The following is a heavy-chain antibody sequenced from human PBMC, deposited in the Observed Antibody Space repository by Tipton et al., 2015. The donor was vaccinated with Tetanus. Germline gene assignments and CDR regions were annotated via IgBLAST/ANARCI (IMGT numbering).Heavy chain of an antibody. Sequence: LRLSCNVSGASINAGGYLWTWVRQPPGKGLEWLAYISSSGSTNSNYSLKSRITISRDTSKNRFSLNLSSVTAADTAVYFCARANFDFPKKGPFDSWGQGIPVIVS. CDR1: GASINAGGYL. CDR3: ARANFDFPKKGPFDS. CDR2: ISSSGST. V-gene: IGHV4-61*03. J-gene: IGHJ4*02. D-gene: IGHD3-3*01.